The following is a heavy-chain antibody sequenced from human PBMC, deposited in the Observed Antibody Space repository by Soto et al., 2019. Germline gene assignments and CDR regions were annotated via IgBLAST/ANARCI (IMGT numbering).Heavy chain of an antibody. Sequence: QVPLQESGPRLVRPSGTLSLTCNVSRGSITTANWWNWVRQPPGRGLEWIGEIYHSGSTNYNLSLKSRVTLSVDTSTNQFSLTLGSVTAADTAIYYCARRGGGVVLAATTPFDYWGQGILVTVSS. D-gene: IGHD2-15*01. CDR1: RGSITTANW. CDR2: IYHSGST. J-gene: IGHJ4*02. V-gene: IGHV4-4*02. CDR3: ARRGGGVVLAATTPFDY.